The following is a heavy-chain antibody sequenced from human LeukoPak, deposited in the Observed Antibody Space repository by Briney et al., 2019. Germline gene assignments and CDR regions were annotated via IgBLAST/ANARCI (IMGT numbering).Heavy chain of an antibody. V-gene: IGHV3-48*01. CDR2: ISSSSSTI. CDR3: ARSASMITFGGVLTLGYYFDY. Sequence: GGSLRLSCAASGFTFSSYEMNWVRQAPGKGLEWVSYISSSSSTIYYADSVKGRFTISRDNAKNSLYLQMNSLRAEDTAVYYCARSASMITFGGVLTLGYYFDYWGQGTLVTVSS. D-gene: IGHD3-16*01. J-gene: IGHJ4*02. CDR1: GFTFSSYE.